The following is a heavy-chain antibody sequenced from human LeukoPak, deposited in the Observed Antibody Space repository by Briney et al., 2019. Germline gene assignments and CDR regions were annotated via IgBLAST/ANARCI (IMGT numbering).Heavy chain of an antibody. V-gene: IGHV3-15*01. Sequence: GGSLRLSCAASGFTFSNAWMSWVRQAPGKGLEWVGRIKSKTDGGTTDYAAPVKGRFTVSRDDSKNTLYLQMNSLKTEDTAVYYCTTVDLPGPDAMLMYYFDYWGQGTLVTVSS. J-gene: IGHJ4*02. CDR3: TTVDLPGPDAMLMYYFDY. CDR2: IKSKTDGGTT. CDR1: GFTFSNAW. D-gene: IGHD2-2*01.